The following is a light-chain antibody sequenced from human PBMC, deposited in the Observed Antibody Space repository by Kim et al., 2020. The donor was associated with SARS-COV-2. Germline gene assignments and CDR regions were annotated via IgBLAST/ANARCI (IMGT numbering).Light chain of an antibody. J-gene: IGLJ1*01. CDR1: SSDVGGYNY. CDR2: DAS. CDR3: NSYTSSSTYV. V-gene: IGLV2-14*01. Sequence: QSALTQPASVSGSPGQSITISCTGTSSDVGGYNYVSWYQQHPGKAPKLMIYDASKRPSGVSNRFSGSKSGNTASLTISGLQAEDEADYYCNSYTSSSTYVFGTGTKVTVL.